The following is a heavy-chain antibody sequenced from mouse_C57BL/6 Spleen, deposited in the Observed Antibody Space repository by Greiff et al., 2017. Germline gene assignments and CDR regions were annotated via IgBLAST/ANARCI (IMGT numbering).Heavy chain of an antibody. V-gene: IGHV5-9-1*02. Sequence: EVMLVESGEGLVKPGGSLKLSCAASGFTFSSYAMSWVRQTPEKRLEWVAYISSGGDYIYYADTVKGRFTISRDNARNTLYLQMSSLKSEDTAMYYCTRAGGSSYGGYWYFDVWGTGTTVTVSS. J-gene: IGHJ1*03. CDR2: ISSGGDYI. CDR1: GFTFSSYA. CDR3: TRAGGSSYGGYWYFDV. D-gene: IGHD1-1*01.